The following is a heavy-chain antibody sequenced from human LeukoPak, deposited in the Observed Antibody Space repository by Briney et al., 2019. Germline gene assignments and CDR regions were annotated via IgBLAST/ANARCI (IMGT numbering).Heavy chain of an antibody. J-gene: IGHJ4*02. CDR2: INPNSGGT. CDR3: ARDRDVLLWFGDTYYFDY. Sequence: ASVKVSCEASGYTFTGYYMHWVRQAPGQGLEWMGRINPNSGGTNHAQKFQGRVTMTRDTSISTAYMELSRLRSDDTAVYYCARDRDVLLWFGDTYYFDYWGQGTLVTVSS. CDR1: GYTFTGYY. D-gene: IGHD3-10*01. V-gene: IGHV1-2*06.